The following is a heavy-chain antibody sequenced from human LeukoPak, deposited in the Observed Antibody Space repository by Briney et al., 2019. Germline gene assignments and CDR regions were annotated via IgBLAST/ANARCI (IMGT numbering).Heavy chain of an antibody. CDR1: GGSISSGDYY. J-gene: IGHJ6*03. V-gene: IGHV4-30-4*08. CDR2: IYYSGST. Sequence: SQTLSLTCTVSGGSISSGDYYWSWIRQPPGKGLEWIGYIYYSGSTNYNPSLKSRVTMSVDTSKNQFSLKLSSVTAADTAVYYCARVTVLGVVTDYYYYYYMDVWGKGTTVTVSS. CDR3: ARVTVLGVVTDYYYYYYMDV. D-gene: IGHD3-3*01.